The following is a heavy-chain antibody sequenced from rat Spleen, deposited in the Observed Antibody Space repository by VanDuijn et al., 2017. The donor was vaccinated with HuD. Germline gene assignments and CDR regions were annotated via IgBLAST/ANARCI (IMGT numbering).Heavy chain of an antibody. CDR2: IRYDGSRT. CDR3: VKGGDVGYCFDY. Sequence: EVQLVESGGGLVQPGRSLKFSCVASGFTFRDYAMAWVRQAPKKGLEWVATIRYDGSRTYYRDSVKGRFTISRDNAKSTLYLQMDSLRSEDQATYYCVKGGDVGYCFDYWGQGVMVTVSS. V-gene: IGHV5-17*01. D-gene: IGHD4-2*01. CDR1: GFTFRDYA. J-gene: IGHJ2*01.